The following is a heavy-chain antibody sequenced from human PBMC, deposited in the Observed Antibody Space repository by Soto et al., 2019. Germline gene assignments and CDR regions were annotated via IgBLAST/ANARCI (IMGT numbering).Heavy chain of an antibody. J-gene: IGHJ1*01. CDR3: ARHLGYCSGGSCYGYFQH. V-gene: IGHV4-39*01. D-gene: IGHD2-15*01. CDR1: GGSISSSSYY. Sequence: QLQLQESGPGLVKPSETLSLTCTVSGGSISSSSYYWGWIRQPPGKGLEWIGSIYYSGSTYYNPSLKSRVTISVDTSKNQFSLKLSSVTAADTAVYYCARHLGYCSGGSCYGYFQHWGQGTLVTVSS. CDR2: IYYSGST.